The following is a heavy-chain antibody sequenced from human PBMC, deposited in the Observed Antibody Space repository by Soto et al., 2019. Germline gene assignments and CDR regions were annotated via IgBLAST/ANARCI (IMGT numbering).Heavy chain of an antibody. V-gene: IGHV3-33*01. CDR1: GFTFSSYG. Sequence: GGSLRLSCAASGFTFSSYGMHWVRQAPGKGLEWVAVIWYDGSNKYYADSVKGRFTISRDNSKNTLYLQMNSLGAEDTAVYYCARGGRAAAGKKGSTYGMDVWGQGTTVTVSS. J-gene: IGHJ6*02. D-gene: IGHD6-13*01. CDR3: ARGGRAAAGKKGSTYGMDV. CDR2: IWYDGSNK.